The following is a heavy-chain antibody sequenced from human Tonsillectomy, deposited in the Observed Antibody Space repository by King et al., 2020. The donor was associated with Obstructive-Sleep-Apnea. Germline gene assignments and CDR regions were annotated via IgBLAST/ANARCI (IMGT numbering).Heavy chain of an antibody. CDR2: IYYSGRT. D-gene: IGHD2-8*02. CDR1: GGSISSSSYY. V-gene: IGHV4-39*07. Sequence: QLQESGPGLVKPSETLSLTCTVSGGSISSSSYYWGWIRQPPGKGLEWIGNIYYSGRTYYNPSLKSRVTISIDTSKNQFSLKLSSVTAADTAVYYCARERATGTNWVDPWGQGTLVTVSS. J-gene: IGHJ5*02. CDR3: ARERATGTNWVDP.